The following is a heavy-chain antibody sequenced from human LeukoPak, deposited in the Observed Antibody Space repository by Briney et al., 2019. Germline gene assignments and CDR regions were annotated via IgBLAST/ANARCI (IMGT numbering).Heavy chain of an antibody. Sequence: GGSLRLSCAASGFTFSTYGMHWVRQAPGKGLEWVAFIRYGGNTKSYADFVKGRFTISRDNSKNTLYLQMNSLRAEDTAVYYCATLVLTTGEYYYMDVWGKGTTVTVSS. D-gene: IGHD3-9*01. CDR3: ATLVLTTGEYYYMDV. CDR1: GFTFSTYG. CDR2: IRYGGNTK. V-gene: IGHV3-30*02. J-gene: IGHJ6*03.